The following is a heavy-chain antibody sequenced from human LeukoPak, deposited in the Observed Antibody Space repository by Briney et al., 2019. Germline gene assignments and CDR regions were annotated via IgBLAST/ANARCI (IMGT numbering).Heavy chain of an antibody. CDR2: ISGSGGST. D-gene: IGHD6-13*01. J-gene: IGHJ4*02. CDR3: AKQPGIAAAGTEGIDY. CDR1: GFTFSSYA. Sequence: GGSLRLSCAASGFTFSSYAMSWVRQAPGKGLEWVSAISGSGGSTYYADSVKGRFTISRDNSKNTLYLQMNSLRAEDTAVYYCAKQPGIAAAGTEGIDYWGQGTLVTVSS. V-gene: IGHV3-23*01.